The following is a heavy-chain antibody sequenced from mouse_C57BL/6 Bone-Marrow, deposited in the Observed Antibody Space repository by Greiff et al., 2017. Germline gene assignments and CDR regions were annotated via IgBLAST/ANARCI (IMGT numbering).Heavy chain of an antibody. CDR3: TRRGYYGSSQYYYAMDY. Sequence: EVKVVESGEGLVKPGGSLKLSCAASGFTFSSYAMSWVRQTPEKRLEWVAYISSGGDYIYYADTVKGRFTISRDNARNTLYLQMSSLKSEDTAMYYCTRRGYYGSSQYYYAMDYWGQGTSVTVSS. CDR1: GFTFSSYA. D-gene: IGHD1-1*01. J-gene: IGHJ4*01. V-gene: IGHV5S21*01. CDR2: ISSGGDYI.